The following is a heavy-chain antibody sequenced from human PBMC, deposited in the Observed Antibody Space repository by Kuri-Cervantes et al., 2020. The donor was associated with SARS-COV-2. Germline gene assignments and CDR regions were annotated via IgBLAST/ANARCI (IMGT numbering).Heavy chain of an antibody. V-gene: IGHV3-15*07. CDR3: TTGPVAGTY. J-gene: IGHJ4*02. CDR2: IKIKTDGGTT. D-gene: IGHD6-19*01. Sequence: GGSLRLSCVGSGFTFSDAWMNWVRQVPGKGLEWVGRIKIKTDGGTTDYGAPVKGRFTISRDDSKNTLYLQMNSLKTEDTAVYYCTTGPVAGTYWGQGTLVTVSS. CDR1: GFTFSDAW.